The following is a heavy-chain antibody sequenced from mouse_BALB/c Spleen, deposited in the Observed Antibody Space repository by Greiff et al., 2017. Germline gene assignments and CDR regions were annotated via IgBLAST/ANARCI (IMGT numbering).Heavy chain of an antibody. CDR1: GFSLTSYG. J-gene: IGHJ2*01. Sequence: VQVVESGPGLVAPSQSLSITCTVSGFSLTSYGVHWVRQPPGKGLEWLGVIWAGGSTNYNSALMSRLSISKDNSKSQVFLKMNSLQTDDTAMYYCARDYYGSSLYYFDYWGQGTTLTVSS. CDR3: ARDYYGSSLYYFDY. CDR2: IWAGGST. D-gene: IGHD1-1*01. V-gene: IGHV2-9*02.